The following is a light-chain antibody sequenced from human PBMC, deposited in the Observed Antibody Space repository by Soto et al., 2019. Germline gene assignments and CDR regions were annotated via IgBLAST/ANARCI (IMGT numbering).Light chain of an antibody. V-gene: IGLV2-14*01. CDR3: CSYAGSTTRVQ. J-gene: IGLJ2*01. CDR2: EVS. Sequence: QSALTQPASVSGSPGQSITISCTGTSSDVDTYKYVSWYQQHPGKAPKLMIYEVSYRPSGVSDRFSGSKSGNTASLTISGLQAEDEAYYYCCSYAGSTTRVQFGGGTQLTVL. CDR1: SSDVDTYKY.